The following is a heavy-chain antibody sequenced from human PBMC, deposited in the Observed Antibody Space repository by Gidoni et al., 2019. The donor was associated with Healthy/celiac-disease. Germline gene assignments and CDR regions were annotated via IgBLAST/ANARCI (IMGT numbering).Heavy chain of an antibody. CDR2: IRSSSCHI. CDR1: AFTVRSYR. Sequence: EVQLVESGGGLVKPGGSLRLSCAASAFTVRSYRMNWVRKAPGKGLAWISSIRSSSCHIYYADSVKSRLTMSRDTAKNSLYLQMNSLRAENTAVYYCARGGYYYDSSGYCRKSYYFDYCGQGTLLPVSS. D-gene: IGHD3-22*01. V-gene: IGHV3-21*01. J-gene: IGHJ4*02. CDR3: ARGGYYYDSSGYCRKSYYFDY.